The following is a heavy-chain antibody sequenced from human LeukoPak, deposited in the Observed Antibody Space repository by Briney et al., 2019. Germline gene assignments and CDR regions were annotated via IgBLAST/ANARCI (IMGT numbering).Heavy chain of an antibody. J-gene: IGHJ4*02. Sequence: GGSLRLSCAASGFTFNSYAVSWVRQAPGKGLEWASAITGSGGRTYDADSVKGRFTISRDNSKNTLYLQMNSLRAEDTAVYYCAKDFDYGDYPLYFDYWGQGTLVTVSS. V-gene: IGHV3-23*01. CDR2: ITGSGGRT. CDR3: AKDFDYGDYPLYFDY. CDR1: GFTFNSYA. D-gene: IGHD4-17*01.